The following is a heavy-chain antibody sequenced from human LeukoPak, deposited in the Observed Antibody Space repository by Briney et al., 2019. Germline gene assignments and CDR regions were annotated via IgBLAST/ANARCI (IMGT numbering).Heavy chain of an antibody. CDR1: GGSISSYY. D-gene: IGHD4-17*01. Sequence: SETLSLTCTVSGGSISSYYWSWIRQPPGKGLEWIGYIYYSGSTNYNPSLKSRVTISVDTSKNQFSLKLSSVTAADTAVYYCARVRYYFDYWGQGTLVTVSS. V-gene: IGHV4-59*01. J-gene: IGHJ4*02. CDR3: ARVRYYFDY. CDR2: IYYSGST.